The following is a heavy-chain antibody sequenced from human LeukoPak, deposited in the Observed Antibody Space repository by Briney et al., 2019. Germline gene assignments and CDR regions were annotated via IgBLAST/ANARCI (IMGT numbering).Heavy chain of an antibody. J-gene: IGHJ6*03. CDR2: IRYDGSNK. Sequence: GGSLRLSRAASGFTFSSYGMHWVRQAPGKGLEWVAFIRYDGSNKYYADSVKGRFTTSRDNSKNTLYLQMNSLRAEDTAVYYCSTLGDYYYYYYMDVWGKGTTVTVSS. V-gene: IGHV3-30*02. CDR3: STLGDYYYYYYMDV. CDR1: GFTFSSYG. D-gene: IGHD2-21*02.